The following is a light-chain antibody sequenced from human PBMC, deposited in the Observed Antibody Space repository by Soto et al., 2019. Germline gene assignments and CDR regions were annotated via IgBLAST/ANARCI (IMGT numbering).Light chain of an antibody. CDR1: SSDVGGYDY. CDR2: EVT. Sequence: QSVLTQPPSASGSPEQSVTISCTGTSSDVGGYDYVSWYQQHPGKAPKLMIYEVTIRPSGVSDRFSGSKSGNTASLTVSGLQAEDEADYYCSSYTGGNPSYVFGTGTKVTVL. J-gene: IGLJ1*01. CDR3: SSYTGGNPSYV. V-gene: IGLV2-8*01.